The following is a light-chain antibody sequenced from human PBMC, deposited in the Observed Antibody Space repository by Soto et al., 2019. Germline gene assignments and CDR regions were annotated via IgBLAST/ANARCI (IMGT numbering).Light chain of an antibody. Sequence: DIQMTQSPSSLSASVGDRVTITCQASQDIRNYLNWYQQKPGKAPNLLIYDASHLRAGVPSRFSVSGSGTEYTSTISSLQPEDMATYYCQHYDHLPPLSFGGGTKVEIK. CDR1: QDIRNY. CDR3: QHYDHLPPLS. V-gene: IGKV1-33*01. CDR2: DAS. J-gene: IGKJ4*01.